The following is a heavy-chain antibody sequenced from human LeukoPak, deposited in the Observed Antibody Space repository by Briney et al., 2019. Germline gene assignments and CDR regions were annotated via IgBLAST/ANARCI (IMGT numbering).Heavy chain of an antibody. CDR2: IIPIFGTA. CDR3: ASPGSGPILEQLVRNSIYGMDV. J-gene: IGHJ6*02. CDR1: GYTFTSYD. Sequence: SVKVSCKASGYTFTSYDINWVRQAPGQGLEWMGGIIPIFGTANYAQKFQGRVTITADESTSTAYMELSSLRSEDTAVCYCASPGSGPILEQLVRNSIYGMDVWGQGTTVTVSS. V-gene: IGHV1-69*13. D-gene: IGHD6-13*01.